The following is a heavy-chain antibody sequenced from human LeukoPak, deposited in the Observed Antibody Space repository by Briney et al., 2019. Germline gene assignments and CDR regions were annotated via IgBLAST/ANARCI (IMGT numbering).Heavy chain of an antibody. CDR2: INTNTGNP. D-gene: IGHD2-15*01. Sequence: ASVKVSCKASGYIFSIYAMNWVRQAPGQGLEWMGWINTNTGNPTYAQGFTGRFVFSLDTSVSTAYLQISSLKAEDTAVYYCARDLNCSGGSCYYWFDPWGQGTLITVSS. CDR3: ARDLNCSGGSCYYWFDP. CDR1: GYIFSIYA. J-gene: IGHJ5*02. V-gene: IGHV7-4-1*02.